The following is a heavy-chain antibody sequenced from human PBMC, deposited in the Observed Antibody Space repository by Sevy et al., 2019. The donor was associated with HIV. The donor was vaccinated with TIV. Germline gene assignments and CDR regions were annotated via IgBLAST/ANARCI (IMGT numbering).Heavy chain of an antibody. CDR3: AKRVAYTNSYAYFDL. Sequence: GGSLRLSCAVSGFTFSNYAMTWVRQAPGKGLARVSSISDAGRDTYYADSVKGRFTISRDNSKNTLFLQLNSLRDEDTAVYYCAKRVAYTNSYAYFDLCGRGTLVTVSS. J-gene: IGHJ2*01. CDR1: GFTFSNYA. V-gene: IGHV3-23*01. D-gene: IGHD2-2*02. CDR2: ISDAGRDT.